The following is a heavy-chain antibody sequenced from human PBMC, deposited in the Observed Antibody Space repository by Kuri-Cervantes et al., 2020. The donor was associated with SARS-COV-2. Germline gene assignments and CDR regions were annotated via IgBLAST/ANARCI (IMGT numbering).Heavy chain of an antibody. CDR1: GFTFRTYA. D-gene: IGHD2-21*01. Sequence: SLKISCAASGFTFRTYAMHWVRQAPGKGLEWVAIISDDGQNQDFADSVKGRFTISRDNSKNTLCLNMSSLRAEDTAMYYCARDRVGVLDSWGQGTLVTVSS. CDR2: ISDDGQNQ. CDR3: ARDRVGVLDS. V-gene: IGHV3-30*04. J-gene: IGHJ4*02.